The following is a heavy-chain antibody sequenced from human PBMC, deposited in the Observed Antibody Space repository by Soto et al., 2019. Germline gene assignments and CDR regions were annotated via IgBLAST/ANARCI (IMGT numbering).Heavy chain of an antibody. V-gene: IGHV3-73*02. CDR2: IRAKANNYAT. J-gene: IGHJ4*02. Sequence: EVQLVESGGGLVQPGGSLKLSCVAAGYSLSGSSIHWVRQASGKGLEWLGRIRAKANNYATSYAASVNGRFTIFRDDSKNTAYLQMNSLKIEDTAVYYCTTRDYWGRGSLVTFSS. CDR1: GYSLSGSS. CDR3: TTRDY.